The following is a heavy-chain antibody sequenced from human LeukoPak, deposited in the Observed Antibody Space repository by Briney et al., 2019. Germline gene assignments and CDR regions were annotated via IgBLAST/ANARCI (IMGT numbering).Heavy chain of an antibody. CDR1: GGSFSSSCYY. CDR2: IYYSGIT. V-gene: IGHV4-39*01. D-gene: IGHD2-2*01. Sequence: SETLSLTCSVSGGSFSSSCYYWGWIRPPPGKGLVWVGSIYYSGITYHNPSLKRQVTISLDTSKNHFSLQLSSVTAADTAVYYCARHWGSTSSGVDDWGQGTLVTVSS. CDR3: ARHWGSTSSGVDD. J-gene: IGHJ4*02.